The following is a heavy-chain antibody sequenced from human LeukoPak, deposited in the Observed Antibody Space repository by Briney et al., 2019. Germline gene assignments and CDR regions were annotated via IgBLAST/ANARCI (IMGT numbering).Heavy chain of an antibody. V-gene: IGHV3-9*01. CDR2: ICWNSGSI. J-gene: IGHJ5*02. CDR1: GFTFDDYA. Sequence: GGSLRLSCAASGFTFDDYAMHWVRQAPGKGLEWVSGICWNSGSIGYAASGKGRFTISRDNAKNSLYLQMNRLRAEDTALYYCAKEGSSWYRGWFDPWGQGTLVTVSS. CDR3: AKEGSSWYRGWFDP. D-gene: IGHD6-13*01.